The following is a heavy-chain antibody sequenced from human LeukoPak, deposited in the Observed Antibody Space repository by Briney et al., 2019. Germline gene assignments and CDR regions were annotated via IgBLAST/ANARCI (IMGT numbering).Heavy chain of an antibody. V-gene: IGHV3-30-3*01. D-gene: IGHD1-26*01. CDR3: ARSGYSGRYPAYFDY. CDR1: RFTFSSYA. J-gene: IGHJ4*02. Sequence: GRSLRLSCAASRFTFSSYAMHWVRRVPGKGLEWVAVMSYDGSTKYYADSVKGRFTISRDNSENTLYLQMNSLRPEDTAVYYCARSGYSGRYPAYFDYWGQGTLVTVSS. CDR2: MSYDGSTK.